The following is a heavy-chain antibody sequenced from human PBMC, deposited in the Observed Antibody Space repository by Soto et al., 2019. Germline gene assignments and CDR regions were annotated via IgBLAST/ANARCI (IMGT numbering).Heavy chain of an antibody. D-gene: IGHD6-19*01. Sequence: ASVKVSCKASGYTFTGYYMHWVRQAPGQGLEWMGWINPNSGGTNYAQKFRGWVTMTRDTSISTAYMELSRLRSDDTAVYYCAREVYSSGYLVYWGQGTLVTVSS. V-gene: IGHV1-2*04. CDR2: INPNSGGT. CDR1: GYTFTGYY. CDR3: AREVYSSGYLVY. J-gene: IGHJ4*02.